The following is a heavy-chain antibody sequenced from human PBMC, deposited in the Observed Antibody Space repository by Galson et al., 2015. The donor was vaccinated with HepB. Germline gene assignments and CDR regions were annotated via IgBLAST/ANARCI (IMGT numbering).Heavy chain of an antibody. CDR3: AKYGLHCTTTECSRFFDY. D-gene: IGHD2/OR15-2a*01. CDR2: IDSSSAYI. V-gene: IGHV3-23*01. J-gene: IGHJ4*02. Sequence: SLRLSCAASGFTFSNYAISWVRQAPGKGLEWVSVIDSSSAYIHYADSVKGRFAISRDNSKNTLYLQMNSLRAEDTAVYYCAKYGLHCTTTECSRFFDYWGQGTLVTVSS. CDR1: GFTFSNYA.